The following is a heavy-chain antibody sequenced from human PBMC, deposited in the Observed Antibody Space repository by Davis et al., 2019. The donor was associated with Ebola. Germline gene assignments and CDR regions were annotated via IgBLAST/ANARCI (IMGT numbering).Heavy chain of an antibody. CDR1: GGSISSSNW. V-gene: IGHV4-4*02. CDR2: IYHSGST. Sequence: MPSETLSLTCAVSGGSISSSNWWSWVRQPPGKGLEWIGEIYHSGSTNYNPSLKSRVTISVDKSKNQFSLKLSPVTAADTAVYYCARANLGYCSGGSCSNYYFDYWGQGTLVTVSS. J-gene: IGHJ4*02. CDR3: ARANLGYCSGGSCSNYYFDY. D-gene: IGHD2-15*01.